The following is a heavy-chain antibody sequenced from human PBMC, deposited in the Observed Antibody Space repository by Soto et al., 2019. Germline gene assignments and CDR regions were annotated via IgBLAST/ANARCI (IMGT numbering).Heavy chain of an antibody. CDR3: ARGSIRFDY. CDR1: GFTFSPFW. J-gene: IGHJ4*02. Sequence: EVQLVESGGGLVQPGGSLRLSCAASGFTFSPFWMHWVRQVPGKGPVWVSRINSDGNSTSYADSVKGRFTISRDNAKNTLYLEMNSLRAEDTAVYYCARGSIRFDYWGKGTLVSVSS. D-gene: IGHD6-6*01. V-gene: IGHV3-74*01. CDR2: INSDGNST.